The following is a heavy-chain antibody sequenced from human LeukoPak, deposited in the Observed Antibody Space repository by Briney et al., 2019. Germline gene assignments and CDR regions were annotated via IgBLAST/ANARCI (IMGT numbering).Heavy chain of an antibody. Sequence: PGGSLTDSCAASGFTFSSYEMNWVRPAPGKGLEGVSYISSSGSTRYYADSVKGRFTISRDNAKNSLYLQMNSLRADDTAVYYCARGQTTVNTLDYWGQGALVTVSS. CDR3: ARGQTTVNTLDY. CDR1: GFTFSSYE. D-gene: IGHD4-11*01. V-gene: IGHV3-48*03. CDR2: ISSSGSTR. J-gene: IGHJ4*02.